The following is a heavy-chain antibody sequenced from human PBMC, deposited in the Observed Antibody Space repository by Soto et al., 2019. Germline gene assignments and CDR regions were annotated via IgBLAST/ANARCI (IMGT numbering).Heavy chain of an antibody. CDR1: GFTFSSYG. Sequence: QVQLVESGGGVVQPGRSLRLSCAASGFTFSSYGMHWVRQAPGKGLEWVAVIWYDGSNKYYADSVKGRFTISRDNSKKTLYLQVNSLRAEDTAVYCCARFKDGYNFYFDYWGQGTLVTVSS. CDR3: ARFKDGYNFYFDY. CDR2: IWYDGSNK. J-gene: IGHJ4*02. V-gene: IGHV3-33*01. D-gene: IGHD5-12*01.